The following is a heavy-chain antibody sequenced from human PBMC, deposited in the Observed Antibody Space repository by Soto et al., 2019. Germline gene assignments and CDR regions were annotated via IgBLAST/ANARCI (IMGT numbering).Heavy chain of an antibody. V-gene: IGHV6-1*01. J-gene: IGHJ4*02. CDR1: GDSVSSNSAA. CDR2: TYYRSKWYN. CDR3: AASVLTRYYGCFDY. Sequence: SQTLSLTCAISGDSVSSNSAAWNGIRQSPSRGLEWLGRTYYRSKWYNDYAVSVKSRITFNPDTSKNQFSLNLSSVTAADTAVYYCAASVLTRYYGCFDYWGQGTLVTVSS. D-gene: IGHD3-9*01.